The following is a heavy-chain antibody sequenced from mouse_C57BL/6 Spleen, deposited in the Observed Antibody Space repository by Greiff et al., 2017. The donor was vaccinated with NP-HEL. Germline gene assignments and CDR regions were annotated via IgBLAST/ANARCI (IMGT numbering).Heavy chain of an antibody. CDR1: GFSLSTFGMG. Sequence: QVTLKVSGPGILQPSQTLSLTCSFSGFSLSTFGMGVGWIRQPSGQGLEWLAHIWWDDDKYYDPALQSRLTISQDTSNNQGFLKIANVDTVDTATYYCARIIYGSSHYWYFDVWGTGTTLTVSS. CDR3: ARIIYGSSHYWYFDV. CDR2: IWWDDDK. J-gene: IGHJ1*03. D-gene: IGHD1-1*01. V-gene: IGHV8-8*01.